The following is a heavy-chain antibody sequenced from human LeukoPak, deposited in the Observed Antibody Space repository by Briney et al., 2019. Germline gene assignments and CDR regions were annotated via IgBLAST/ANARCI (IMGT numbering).Heavy chain of an antibody. D-gene: IGHD3-10*01. CDR1: GYTFTSYG. J-gene: IGHJ5*02. V-gene: IGHV1-18*01. Sequence: ASVKVSCKASGYTFTSYGISWVRQAPGQGLEWMGWISAYNGNTNYAQKLQGRVTMTTDTSTSTAYMELRILRSDDTAVYYCARVQLWFGELLNGWFDPWGQGTLVTVSS. CDR3: ARVQLWFGELLNGWFDP. CDR2: ISAYNGNT.